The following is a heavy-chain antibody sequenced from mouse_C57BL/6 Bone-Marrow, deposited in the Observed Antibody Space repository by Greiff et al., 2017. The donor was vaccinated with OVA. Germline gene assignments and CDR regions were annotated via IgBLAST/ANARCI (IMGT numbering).Heavy chain of an antibody. J-gene: IGHJ2*01. CDR1: GFSLSTSGMG. CDR2: IYWGDDK. V-gene: IGHV8-12*01. Sequence: QVTLKECGPGILQSSQTLSLTCSFSGFSLSTSGMGVSWIRQPSGKGLEWLAPIYWGDDKRYNPSLKSRLTISKVTSRNQVFLKITSVDTADTATYYCARRGLGGFDYWGQGTTLTVSS. D-gene: IGHD3-1*01. CDR3: ARRGLGGFDY.